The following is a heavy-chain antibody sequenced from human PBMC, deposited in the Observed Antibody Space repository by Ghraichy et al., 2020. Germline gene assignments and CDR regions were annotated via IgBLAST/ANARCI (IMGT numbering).Heavy chain of an antibody. CDR2: IYHSGST. V-gene: IGHV4-38-2*01. CDR3: ARVVQDTLSSWYALSATQYNWFDP. CDR1: GYSISSGYY. D-gene: IGHD6-13*01. J-gene: IGHJ5*02. Sequence: SQTLSLTCAVSGYSISSGYYWGWIRQPPGKGLEWIGSIYHSGSTYYNPSLKSRVTISVDTSKNQFSLKLSSVTAADTAVYYCARVVQDTLSSWYALSATQYNWFDPWGQGTLVTVSS.